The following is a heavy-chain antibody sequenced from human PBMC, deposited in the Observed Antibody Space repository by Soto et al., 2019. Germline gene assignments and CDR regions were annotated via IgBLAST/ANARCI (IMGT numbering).Heavy chain of an antibody. J-gene: IGHJ4*01. V-gene: IGHV3-23*01. D-gene: IGHD2-2*01. CDR1: GFGLTFSTSA. CDR3: AIDSHWAIISPTHDY. CDR2: FRESGGTT. Sequence: GGSLRLSCAASGFGLTFSTSAMSWVRQDPGKGLEWVSTFRESGGTTHYANSVKGRFTISRNTSKNMLYLQMNSLRAEDTAIYYCAIDSHWAIISPTHDYWCHGTLVTVSS.